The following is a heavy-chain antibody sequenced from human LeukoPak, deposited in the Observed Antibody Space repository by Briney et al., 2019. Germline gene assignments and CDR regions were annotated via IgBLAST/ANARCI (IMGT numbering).Heavy chain of an antibody. Sequence: PSETLSLTCTVSGGSISSSSYYWGWIRQPPGKGLEWIGSIYYSGSTYYNPSLKSRVTISVDTSKNQFSLKLSSVTAADTAVYYCARERDSSGYYYWGQGTLVTVSS. CDR3: ARERDSSGYYY. CDR2: IYYSGST. J-gene: IGHJ4*02. V-gene: IGHV4-39*07. CDR1: GGSISSSSYY. D-gene: IGHD3-22*01.